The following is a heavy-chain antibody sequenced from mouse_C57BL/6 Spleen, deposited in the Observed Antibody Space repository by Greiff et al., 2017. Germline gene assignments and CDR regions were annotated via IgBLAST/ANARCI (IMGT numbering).Heavy chain of an antibody. Sequence: VQLQQSGPELVKPGASVKISCKASGYAFSSSWMNWVKQRPGKGLEWIGRIYPGDGDTNYNGKFKGKATLTADKSSSTAYMQLSSLTSEDSAVYFCARSGTTVVAHLDDWGQGTTLTVSA. V-gene: IGHV1-82*01. CDR2: IYPGDGDT. D-gene: IGHD1-1*01. CDR3: ARSGTTVVAHLDD. CDR1: GYAFSSSW. J-gene: IGHJ2*01.